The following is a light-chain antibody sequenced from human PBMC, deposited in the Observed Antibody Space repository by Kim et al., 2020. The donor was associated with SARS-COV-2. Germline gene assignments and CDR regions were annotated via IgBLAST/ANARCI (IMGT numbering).Light chain of an antibody. Sequence: ASVGDTFSITCRASQNINDRLAWYQQKPGKAPKVLIYAASSLQSGVPSRFSGSGSGTDFTLTVSSLQPEDSATYYCQQAKSFPITFGRGTRLEIK. J-gene: IGKJ5*01. V-gene: IGKV1-12*01. CDR1: QNINDR. CDR2: AAS. CDR3: QQAKSFPIT.